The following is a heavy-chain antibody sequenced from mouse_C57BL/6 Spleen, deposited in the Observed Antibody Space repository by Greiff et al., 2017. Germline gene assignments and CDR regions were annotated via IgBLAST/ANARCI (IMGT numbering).Heavy chain of an antibody. CDR2: FYPGSGSI. CDR3: ARHEEAGGLIDY. Sequence: VQLQQSGAELVKPGASVKLSCKASGYTFTEYTIHWVKQRSGQGLEWIGCFYPGSGSIKYNEKFKDKATLTADKSSSTVYMELSSLTSEDSAVDYCARHEEAGGLIDYWGQGTTVTVSS. J-gene: IGHJ4*01. CDR1: GYTFTEYT. V-gene: IGHV1-62-2*01.